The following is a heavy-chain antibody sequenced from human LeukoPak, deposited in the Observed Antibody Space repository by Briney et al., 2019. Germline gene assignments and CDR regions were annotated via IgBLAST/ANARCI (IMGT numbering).Heavy chain of an antibody. D-gene: IGHD3-22*01. CDR3: ARYYYDSSGYLTNYYGMDV. V-gene: IGHV4-59*08. Sequence: PSESLSLTCTVSGGSISSYYWTWIRQPPGKGLEWIGYIYYSGSTNYNPSLKSRVTISVDTSKNQFSLKLSSVTAADTAVYYCARYYYDSSGYLTNYYGMDVWGQGTTVTVSS. J-gene: IGHJ6*02. CDR2: IYYSGST. CDR1: GGSISSYY.